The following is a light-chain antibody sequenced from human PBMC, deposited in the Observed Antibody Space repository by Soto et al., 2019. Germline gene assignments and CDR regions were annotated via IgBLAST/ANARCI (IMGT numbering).Light chain of an antibody. J-gene: IGKJ2*01. CDR2: TLS. CDR3: MQRIVFPYS. CDR1: QSLFDSDEGITY. Sequence: VMTQSPLSLPVTPGGPASISCRSSQSLFDSDEGITYLDWYLQKPGQSPHLLIYTLSYRASGVPERFSGSGSHSDFTLKISRLEAEDVGVYYCMQRIVFPYSFGQGTKLDIK. V-gene: IGKV2-40*01.